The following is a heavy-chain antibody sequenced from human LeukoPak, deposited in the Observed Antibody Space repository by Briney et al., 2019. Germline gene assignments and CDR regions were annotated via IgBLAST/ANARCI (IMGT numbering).Heavy chain of an antibody. Sequence: PGGSLRLSCAASGFTFSSYSMNWVRRAPGKGLEWVSGINWNGGSTGYADSVKGRFTISRDNAKNSLYLQMNSLRAEDTALYYCARDLLAVAGSVDYWGQGILVTVSS. CDR1: GFTFSSYS. CDR2: INWNGGST. J-gene: IGHJ4*02. CDR3: ARDLLAVAGSVDY. D-gene: IGHD6-19*01. V-gene: IGHV3-20*04.